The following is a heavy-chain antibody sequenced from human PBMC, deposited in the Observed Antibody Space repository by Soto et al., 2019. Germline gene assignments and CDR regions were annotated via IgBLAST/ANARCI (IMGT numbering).Heavy chain of an antibody. D-gene: IGHD2-15*01. J-gene: IGHJ6*03. CDR2: IREDGRDK. Sequence: EVQLVESGGGLIQPGGSLRLSCTASGFPFSGYWMNWVRQAPGKGLEWVANIREDGRDKYYADSVKGRFTISRDNAKNLLYLQMNGRTAEDSAVYYCAKDVGGPAVYCNMGGGHYTLVNDMDVWGKGTTVSVSS. CDR3: AKDVGGPAVYCNMGGGHYTLVNDMDV. V-gene: IGHV3-7*01. CDR1: GFPFSGYW.